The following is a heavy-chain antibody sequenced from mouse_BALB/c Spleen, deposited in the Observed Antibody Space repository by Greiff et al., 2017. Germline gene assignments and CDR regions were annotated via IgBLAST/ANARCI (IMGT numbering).Heavy chain of an antibody. CDR2: ISYSGST. CDR3: ARSDSFYAVDY. Sequence: EVKLEESGPGLVKPSQSLSLTCTVTGYSITSDYAWNWIRQFPGNKLEWMGYISYSGSTSYNPSLKSRISITRDTSKNQFFLQLNSVTTEDTATYYCARSDSFYAVDYWGQGTSVTVSS. D-gene: IGHD3-3*01. CDR1: GYSITSDYA. J-gene: IGHJ4*01. V-gene: IGHV3-2*02.